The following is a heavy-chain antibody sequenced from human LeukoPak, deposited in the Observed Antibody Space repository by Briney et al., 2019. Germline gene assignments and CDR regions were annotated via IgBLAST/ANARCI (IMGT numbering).Heavy chain of an antibody. J-gene: IGHJ4*02. CDR3: VRYTDSSYPD. CDR1: GFIFTPYA. D-gene: IGHD1-14*01. Sequence: GGSLRLSCSASGFIFTPYAMHWVRQAPGKGLEYVSAISSDGGGTYYTDSVKGRFTISRDNSKSTLYLQMSSLRPEDTAVYYCVRYTDSSYPDWGQGTLVTVSS. CDR2: ISSDGGGT. V-gene: IGHV3-64D*06.